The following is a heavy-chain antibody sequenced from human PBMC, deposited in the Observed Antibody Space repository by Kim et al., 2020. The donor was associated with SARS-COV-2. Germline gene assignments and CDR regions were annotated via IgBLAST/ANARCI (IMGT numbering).Heavy chain of an antibody. CDR2: INHSGST. J-gene: IGHJ3*02. V-gene: IGHV4-34*01. D-gene: IGHD3-22*01. CDR3: ARGSTYYYDSSGYQGDAFDI. CDR1: GGSFSGYY. Sequence: SETLSLTCAVYGGSFSGYYWSWIRQPPGKGLEWIGEINHSGSTNYNPSLKSRVTISVDTSKNQFSLKLSSVTAADTAVYYCARGSTYYYDSSGYQGDAFDIWGQGTMVTVSS.